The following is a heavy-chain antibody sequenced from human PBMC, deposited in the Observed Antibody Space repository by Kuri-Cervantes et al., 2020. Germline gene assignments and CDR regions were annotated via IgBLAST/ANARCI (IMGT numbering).Heavy chain of an antibody. CDR3: ARSYSSGWYVL. D-gene: IGHD6-19*01. CDR1: GGSVSTGSYY. V-gene: IGHV4-61*01. CDR2: IYYSGST. Sequence: SETLSLTCTVSGGSVSTGSYYWSWIRQPPGKGLEWIGYIYYSGSTNYNPSLKSRVTISVDTSKNQFSLKLSSVTAADTAVYYCARSYSSGWYVLWGQGTLVTVSS. J-gene: IGHJ4*02.